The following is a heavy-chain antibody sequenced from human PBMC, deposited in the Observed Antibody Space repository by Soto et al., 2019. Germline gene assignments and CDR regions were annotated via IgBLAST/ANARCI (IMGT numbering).Heavy chain of an antibody. Sequence: GGSLRLSCAASGFTFSSYWMHWVRQAPGKGLVWVSRINSDGSSTSYADSVKGRFTISRDNAKNTLYLQMNSLRAEDTAVYYCARACPIYIVSGGSCWGVFDYWGQGTLVTVSS. CDR2: INSDGSST. V-gene: IGHV3-74*01. D-gene: IGHD2-15*01. J-gene: IGHJ4*02. CDR1: GFTFSSYW. CDR3: ARACPIYIVSGGSCWGVFDY.